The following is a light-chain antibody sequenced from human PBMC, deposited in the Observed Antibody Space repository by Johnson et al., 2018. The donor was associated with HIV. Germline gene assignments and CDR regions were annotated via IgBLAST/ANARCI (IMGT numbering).Light chain of an antibody. CDR3: GTWDSSLSALDV. V-gene: IGLV1-51*02. J-gene: IGLJ1*01. CDR1: SSNIGNNF. CDR2: ENN. Sequence: QSVLTQPPSVSAAPGQKVTISCSGSSSNIGNNFVSWYQQLPGAAPKLLIYENNKRPSGIPDRFSGSQSGTSATLGITGRQTGDEADYYCGTWDSSLSALDVFGTGTKVTVL.